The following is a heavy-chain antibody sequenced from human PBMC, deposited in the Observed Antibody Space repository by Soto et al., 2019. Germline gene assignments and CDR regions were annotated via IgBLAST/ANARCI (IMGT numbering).Heavy chain of an antibody. CDR1: GYALAELS. V-gene: IGHV1-24*01. CDR2: FDPEDGET. Sequence: APAKVRSKDSGYALAELSMHWVQQAPGKGLEWMGGFDPEDGETIYAQKFQGRVTMTEDTSTDTAYMELSSLRSEDTAVYYCATKYYDILTGSWRAFDIWGQGTMVTVSS. CDR3: ATKYYDILTGSWRAFDI. J-gene: IGHJ3*02. D-gene: IGHD3-9*01.